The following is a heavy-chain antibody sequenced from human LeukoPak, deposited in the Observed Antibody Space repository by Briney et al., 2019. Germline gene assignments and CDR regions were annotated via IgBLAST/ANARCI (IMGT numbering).Heavy chain of an antibody. V-gene: IGHV4-39*07. CDR2: IYYSGST. CDR1: GGSIRDTIYY. CDR3: ARAYSPPQWSPFDY. Sequence: SETLSLTCTVSGGSIRDTIYYWGWIRQPPGKGLEWIGTIYYSGSTYYKPSLKSRVTISLDTSKNQFSLKLSSVTAADTAVYYCARAYSPPQWSPFDYWGQGTLVTVSS. J-gene: IGHJ4*02. D-gene: IGHD6-13*01.